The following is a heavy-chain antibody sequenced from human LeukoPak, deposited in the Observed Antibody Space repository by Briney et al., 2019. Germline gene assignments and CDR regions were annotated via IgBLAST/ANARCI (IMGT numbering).Heavy chain of an antibody. CDR2: VFYSGST. J-gene: IGHJ5*02. V-gene: IGHV4-59*01. CDR1: GGSIRNYY. CDR3: ARGDTYDSSGPT. Sequence: PSETLSLTCTVSGGSIRNYYWSWIRQPPGKGLEWIGYVFYSGSTNYNPSLRSRVTISADMSKNQFSLKLNSVTAADTAVYYCARGDTYDSSGPTWGQGTLVTVSS. D-gene: IGHD3-22*01.